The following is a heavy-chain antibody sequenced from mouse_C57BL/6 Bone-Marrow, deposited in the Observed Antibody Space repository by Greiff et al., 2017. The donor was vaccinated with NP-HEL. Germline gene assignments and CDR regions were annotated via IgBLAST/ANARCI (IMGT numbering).Heavy chain of an antibody. CDR2: INPYNGGT. Sequence: VQLQQSGPVLVKPGASVKMSCKASGYTFTDYYMNWVQQSHGKSLEWIGVINPYNGGTSYTQKFKGQATLTVDKSSSTAYMEINSLTSENSAGDYCARSLHYDGSSYVYFDVWGTGTTVTVSS. J-gene: IGHJ1*03. D-gene: IGHD1-1*01. CDR3: ARSLHYDGSSYVYFDV. CDR1: GYTFTDYY. V-gene: IGHV1-19*01.